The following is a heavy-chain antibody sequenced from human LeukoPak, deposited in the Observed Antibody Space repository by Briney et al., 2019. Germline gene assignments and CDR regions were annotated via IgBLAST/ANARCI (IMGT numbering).Heavy chain of an antibody. CDR2: IYCSGST. D-gene: IGHD1-14*01. V-gene: IGHV4-59*01. CDR3: ARERRYPNLYYMDV. CDR1: GGSISSYY. J-gene: IGHJ6*03. Sequence: SETLSLTCTVSGGSISSYYWSWIRQPPGKGLEWIGYIYCSGSTNYNPSLKSRVTISVDTSKNQFSLKLSSVTAADTAVYYCARERRYPNLYYMDVRGKGTTVTISS.